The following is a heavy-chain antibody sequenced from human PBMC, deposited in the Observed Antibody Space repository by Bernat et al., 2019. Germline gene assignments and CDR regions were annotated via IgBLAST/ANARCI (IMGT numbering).Heavy chain of an antibody. CDR3: ARGGGRGSGMLADGTEYVQH. CDR2: MNPSGDST. Sequence: QVQLVQSGAEVKKPGASVKVSCKASGYTFTNYYIHWERQAPGQGPEWMGIMNPSGDSTRYAQKVQGRVTVNRDTSTSTVYMELSSLRSEDTAVYYCARGGGRGSGMLADGTEYVQHWGQGTLVTVSA. D-gene: IGHD2-8*01. V-gene: IGHV1-46*03. J-gene: IGHJ1*01. CDR1: GYTFTNYY.